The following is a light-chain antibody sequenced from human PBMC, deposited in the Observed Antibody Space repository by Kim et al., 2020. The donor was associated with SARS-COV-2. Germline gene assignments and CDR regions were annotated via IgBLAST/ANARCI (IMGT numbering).Light chain of an antibody. CDR3: CSYAPGSTII. V-gene: IGLV2-23*02. CDR1: SSDVGNYTL. Sequence: QSITIPSTGTSSDVGNYTLVSWYQHHAGKAPKLLIYEVTKRPSGVSDRFSGSKSGNTASLTFAGLQAEDEADYYCCSYAPGSTIIFGAGTKLTVL. CDR2: EVT. J-gene: IGLJ2*01.